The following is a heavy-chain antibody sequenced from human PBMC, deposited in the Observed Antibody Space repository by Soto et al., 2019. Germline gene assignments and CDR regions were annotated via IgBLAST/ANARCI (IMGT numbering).Heavy chain of an antibody. V-gene: IGHV1-18*01. CDR3: ARLQDFQSPYFGELLPTPFDY. Sequence: ASVKVSCKASGYTFTSYGISWVRQAPGQGLEWMGWISAYNGNTNYAQKLQGRVTMTTDTSTSTAYMELRSLRSDDTAVYYCARLQDFQSPYFGELLPTPFDYWGQGTLVTVSS. J-gene: IGHJ4*02. CDR2: ISAYNGNT. D-gene: IGHD3-10*01. CDR1: GYTFTSYG.